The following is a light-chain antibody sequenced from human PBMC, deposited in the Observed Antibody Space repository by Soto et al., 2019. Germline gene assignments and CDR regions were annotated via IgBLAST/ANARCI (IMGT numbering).Light chain of an antibody. CDR3: LQDYIYPRA. J-gene: IGKJ2*01. Sequence: AIPMTQSPSSLSASVGDRVTITCRASEFIRNDLGWYQQKPGKAPKLLIYAASSLQSGVPSRFSGSGYGTDFTLTISSLQPEDIATYFCLQDYIYPRAFGQGTKLEIK. V-gene: IGKV1-6*01. CDR1: EFIRND. CDR2: AAS.